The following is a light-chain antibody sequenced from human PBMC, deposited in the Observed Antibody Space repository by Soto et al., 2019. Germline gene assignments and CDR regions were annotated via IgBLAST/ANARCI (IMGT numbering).Light chain of an antibody. CDR2: GAS. V-gene: IGKV3-20*01. Sequence: EVVLTQSPGTLSLSPGESATLSCRASQSVSGFYLAWYQQKPGQAPRLLVYGASSRATGIPDRFRGSGSGTGFTLTISRLEPEDFAVYYCQQYGSSPWTFGQGTKVEFK. CDR3: QQYGSSPWT. J-gene: IGKJ1*01. CDR1: QSVSGFY.